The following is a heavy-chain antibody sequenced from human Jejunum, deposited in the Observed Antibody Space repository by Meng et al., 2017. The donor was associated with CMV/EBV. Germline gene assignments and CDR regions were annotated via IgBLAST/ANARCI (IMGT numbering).Heavy chain of an antibody. Sequence: ASGFTLSNYWVHWIRKAAGKGLVWVSRISKDGNGTGYANDVKGRCTISRDNAKKTFYLQMNSLRAEDTAVYYCAASGYDSVHAFDIWGQETVVTVSS. CDR2: ISKDGNGT. CDR1: GFTLSNYW. J-gene: IGHJ3*02. D-gene: IGHD5-12*01. V-gene: IGHV3-74*01. CDR3: AASGYDSVHAFDI.